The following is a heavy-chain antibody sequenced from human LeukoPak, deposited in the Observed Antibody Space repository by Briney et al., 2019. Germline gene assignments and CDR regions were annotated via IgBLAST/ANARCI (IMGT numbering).Heavy chain of an antibody. CDR1: GFTFSSYA. CDR3: AKGLAARLGYFDY. V-gene: IGHV3-23*01. CDR2: ISGSGGST. D-gene: IGHD6-6*01. J-gene: IGHJ4*02. Sequence: PGGSLRLSCAASGFTFSSYAMSWVRQAPGKGLEWVSAISGSGGSTYYADSVKGRFTISRDNSKNTLYLQMNCLRAEDTAVYYCAKGLAARLGYFDYWGQGTLVTVSS.